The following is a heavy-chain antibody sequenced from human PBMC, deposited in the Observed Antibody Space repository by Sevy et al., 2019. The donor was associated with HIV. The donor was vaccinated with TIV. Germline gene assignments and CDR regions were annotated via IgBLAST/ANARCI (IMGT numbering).Heavy chain of an antibody. Sequence: GGSLRLSCAASGFTFSSYAMHWVRQAPGKGLEWVAVISYDGSTKYYADSVKGRFTISRDNSKNTLYLQMNSLRAEDTAVYYCARDMQGGYYDSSAAQDWGQGTLVTVSS. CDR3: ARDMQGGYYDSSAAQD. CDR2: ISYDGSTK. J-gene: IGHJ4*02. CDR1: GFTFSSYA. V-gene: IGHV3-30-3*01. D-gene: IGHD3-22*01.